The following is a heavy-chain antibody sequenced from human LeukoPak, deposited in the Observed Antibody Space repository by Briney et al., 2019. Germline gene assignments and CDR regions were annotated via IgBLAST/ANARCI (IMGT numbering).Heavy chain of an antibody. Sequence: GGSLRLSCIGSGFNLGDFAMSWVRQVPGGSPEFVSSISDTGKVIFYRDSVRGRATVSRDNSRSTLYLQLSDVRGDDTAVYYCDNGEWWGPGTQVVVSS. J-gene: IGHJ4*02. CDR2: ISDTGKVI. V-gene: IGHV3-23*01. D-gene: IGHD3-3*01. CDR1: GFNLGDFA. CDR3: DNGEW.